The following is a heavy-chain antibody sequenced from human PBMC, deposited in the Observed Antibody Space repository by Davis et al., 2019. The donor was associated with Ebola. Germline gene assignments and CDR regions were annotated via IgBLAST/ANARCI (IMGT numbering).Heavy chain of an antibody. D-gene: IGHD1-14*01. J-gene: IGHJ2*01. CDR3: ATSPTGKKVKWYFDH. CDR1: GYSFSSYW. V-gene: IGHV5-51*01. Sequence: GESLKISCQGSGYSFSSYWIGWVRQMPGRGLEWMGIIYPGDSDTKYSPSFQGQVTISADKSINTAYLQWNNVKASDSAIYYCATSPTGKKVKWYFDHWGRGTLVSVSS. CDR2: IYPGDSDT.